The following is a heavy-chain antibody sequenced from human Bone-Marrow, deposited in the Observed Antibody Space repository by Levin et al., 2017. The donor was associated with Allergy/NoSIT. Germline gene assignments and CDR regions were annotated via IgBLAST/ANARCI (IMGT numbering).Heavy chain of an antibody. V-gene: IGHV3-7*01. CDR1: GFTFSSYW. CDR3: ARDRTDDSHATDAFDI. CDR2: IKQDGSEK. Sequence: GGSLRLSCAASGFTFSSYWMSWVRQAPGKGLEWVANIKQDGSEKYYVDSVKGRFTISRDNAKNSLYLQMNSLRAEDTAVYYCARDRTDDSHATDAFDIWGQGTMVTVSS. J-gene: IGHJ3*02. D-gene: IGHD3-22*01.